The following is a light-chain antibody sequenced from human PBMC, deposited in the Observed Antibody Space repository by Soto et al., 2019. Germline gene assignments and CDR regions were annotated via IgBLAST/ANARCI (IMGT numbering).Light chain of an antibody. CDR1: HSVSSSY. Sequence: EIVLTQSPGTLSLSPGERATLSCRASHSVSSSYLAWYQQKTGQAPRLLIYGASSRATGIPDRFSGSGSGTDFTLTISRLEPEEFAVYYCQQYCSSPPITFGQGTRLEIK. V-gene: IGKV3-20*01. J-gene: IGKJ5*01. CDR2: GAS. CDR3: QQYCSSPPIT.